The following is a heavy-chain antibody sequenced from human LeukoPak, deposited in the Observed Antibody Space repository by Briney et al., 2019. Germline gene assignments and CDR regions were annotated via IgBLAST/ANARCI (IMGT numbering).Heavy chain of an antibody. CDR1: GYTFSGYY. Sequence: GASVKVSCKASGYTFSGYYIHWVRQAPGQGPEWMGWINPNTGGTKYAQRFQDRVTMTRDTSISTAYMEVSRLRYDDAAVYYCARPLRVTMIRGAAFRASSDFDPWGQGTLVTVSS. CDR3: ARPLRVTMIRGAAFRASSDFDP. V-gene: IGHV1-2*02. CDR2: INPNTGGT. J-gene: IGHJ5*02. D-gene: IGHD3-10*01.